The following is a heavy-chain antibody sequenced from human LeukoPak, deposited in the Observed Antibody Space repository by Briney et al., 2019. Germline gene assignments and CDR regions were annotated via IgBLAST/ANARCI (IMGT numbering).Heavy chain of an antibody. V-gene: IGHV3-48*03. J-gene: IGHJ4*02. D-gene: IGHD3-9*01. CDR3: ARVRPTDFLTGYKQELDY. Sequence: PGGSLRLSCAASGFTFSNYEMNWVRQAPGKGLEWVSYVKGRFSISRDNAKNSLYLQMSSLRAGDTAVYYCARVRPTDFLTGYKQELDYWGQGTLVTVSS. CDR1: GFTFSNYE.